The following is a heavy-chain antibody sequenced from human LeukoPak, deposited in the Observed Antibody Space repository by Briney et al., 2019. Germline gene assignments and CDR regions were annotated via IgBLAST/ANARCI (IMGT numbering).Heavy chain of an antibody. J-gene: IGHJ2*01. CDR3: ANSLGGDYGWFGGQFGL. CDR1: GDSISSRSYY. D-gene: IGHD4-17*01. V-gene: IGHV4-39*02. Sequence: PSETLSLTCTVSGDSISSRSYYWAWLRQAPVKGLEWIGGIHSSGSTYYNPSLKSRLTLSVDTSKNLFSLRLISVTAADTAVYYCANSLGGDYGWFGGQFGLWGRGTPVTVSS. CDR2: IHSSGST.